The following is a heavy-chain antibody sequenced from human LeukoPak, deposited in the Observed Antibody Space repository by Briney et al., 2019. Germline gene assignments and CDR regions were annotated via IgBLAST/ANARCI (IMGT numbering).Heavy chain of an antibody. CDR2: IYYGGST. CDR3: ARGGTYYYDSSGLFDY. J-gene: IGHJ4*02. D-gene: IGHD3-22*01. V-gene: IGHV4-59*01. CDR1: GGSISSYY. Sequence: SETLSLTCTVSGGSISSYYWNWIRQPPGKGLEWIGYIYYGGSTNYNPSLKSRVTISVDTSKNQFSLKLSSVTAADTAVYYCARGGTYYYDSSGLFDYWGQGTLVTVSS.